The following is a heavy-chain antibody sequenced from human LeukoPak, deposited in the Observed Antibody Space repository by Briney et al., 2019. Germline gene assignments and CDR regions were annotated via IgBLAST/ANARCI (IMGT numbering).Heavy chain of an antibody. CDR3: ARDLTAAAGPGAHDAFDI. J-gene: IGHJ3*02. CDR1: GFTFSSYS. D-gene: IGHD6-13*01. CDR2: ISSSSSYI. Sequence: GGSLRLSCAASGFTFSSYSMNWVRQAPGKGLEWVSSISSSSSYIYYADSVKGRFTISRDNAKNSLYLQMNSLRAEDTAVYYCARDLTAAAGPGAHDAFDIWGQGTMVTVSS. V-gene: IGHV3-21*01.